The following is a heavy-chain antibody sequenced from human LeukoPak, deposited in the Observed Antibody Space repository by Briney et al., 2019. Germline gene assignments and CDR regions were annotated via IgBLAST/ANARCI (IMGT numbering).Heavy chain of an antibody. Sequence: SQTLSLTCVISGDSVSSNSAAWNWIRQSPSRGLEWLGRTYYRSTWYDDYSVSVKRRIIINPDTSKNQFSLQLNSVTPEDTAVYYCTRANYDILTGSRGGNAFDIWGQGSSVTVSS. D-gene: IGHD3-9*01. CDR1: GDSVSSNSAA. V-gene: IGHV6-1*01. CDR2: TYYRSTWYD. J-gene: IGHJ3*02. CDR3: TRANYDILTGSRGGNAFDI.